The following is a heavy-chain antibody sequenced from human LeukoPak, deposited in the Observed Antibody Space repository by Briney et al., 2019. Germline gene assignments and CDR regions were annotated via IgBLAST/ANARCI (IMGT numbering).Heavy chain of an antibody. V-gene: IGHV3-21*01. CDR1: GFTFSNYY. Sequence: PGGSLRLSCAASGFTFSNYYMNWVRQAPGKGLEWVSSISGSSSYIYYADSVKGRLTISRDNAKNSLYLQMNSLRAEDTAVYYCARDVYYYDSSGFDPWGQGTLVTVSS. D-gene: IGHD3-22*01. J-gene: IGHJ5*02. CDR3: ARDVYYYDSSGFDP. CDR2: ISGSSSYI.